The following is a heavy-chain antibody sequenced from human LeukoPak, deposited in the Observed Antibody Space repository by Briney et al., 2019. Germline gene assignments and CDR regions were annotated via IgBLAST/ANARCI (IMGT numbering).Heavy chain of an antibody. Sequence: ASVTVSCKASGFTFTSSAMQWVRQARGERLEWIGWIVVGSGNTNYAQKFQERVTITRDMSTSTAYMELSSLRSEDAAVYYCASRPLRYYYYGMDVWGQGTTVTVSS. CDR2: IVVGSGNT. J-gene: IGHJ6*02. D-gene: IGHD3-16*01. CDR3: ASRPLRYYYYGMDV. V-gene: IGHV1-58*02. CDR1: GFTFTSSA.